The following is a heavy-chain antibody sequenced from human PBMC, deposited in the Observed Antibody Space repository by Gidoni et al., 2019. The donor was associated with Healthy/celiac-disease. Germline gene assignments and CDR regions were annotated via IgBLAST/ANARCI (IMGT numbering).Heavy chain of an antibody. CDR2: MSGSGGST. D-gene: IGHD5-18*01. CDR1: GFPFSSYA. CDR3: ASGRVDTAMVPFGY. J-gene: IGHJ4*02. V-gene: IGHV3-23*01. Sequence: DVQLLASGGCLVQPGGSLRLSCAASGFPFSSYAMSWVRQAPGKGLEWDSAMSGSGGSTYYAESVKGRFTISRENSKNTLYLQMNSLRAEDTAVYYCASGRVDTAMVPFGYWGQGTLVTVSS.